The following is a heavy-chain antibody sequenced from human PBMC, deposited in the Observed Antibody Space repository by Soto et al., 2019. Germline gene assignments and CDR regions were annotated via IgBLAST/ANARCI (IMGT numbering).Heavy chain of an antibody. CDR1: GFMFSSYS. Sequence: PGGSLRLSCGASGFMFSSYSMHWGRQAPGKGLEWVKAKSSDGTGRYYADSVKGLFTVSRDNSNNTVYLQMNSLRPEGTAVYYCAKPLFYSDRWDFDYWGQGT. J-gene: IGHJ4*02. CDR2: KSSDGTGR. CDR3: AKPLFYSDRWDFDY. D-gene: IGHD3-9*01. V-gene: IGHV3-30*18.